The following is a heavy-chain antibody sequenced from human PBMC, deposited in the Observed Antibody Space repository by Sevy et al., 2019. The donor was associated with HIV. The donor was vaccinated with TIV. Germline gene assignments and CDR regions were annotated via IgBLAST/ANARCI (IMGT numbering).Heavy chain of an antibody. J-gene: IGHJ3*01. D-gene: IGHD6-19*01. V-gene: IGHV1-2*06. Sequence: ASVKVSCKASGYTFTDHYMHWVRQAPGQGLEWMGRINPKRGGTNYAQKFQGRVTMTRDTSIITAYMELSSLRSDDTAVYYCARADNIGWSTLDASDLWGQGTMVTVSS. CDR1: GYTFTDHY. CDR3: ARADNIGWSTLDASDL. CDR2: INPKRGGT.